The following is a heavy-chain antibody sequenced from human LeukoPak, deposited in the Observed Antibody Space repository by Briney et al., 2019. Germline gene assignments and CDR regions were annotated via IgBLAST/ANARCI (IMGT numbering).Heavy chain of an antibody. J-gene: IGHJ5*02. CDR1: GFTFSSYG. CDR2: ISGSGGST. D-gene: IGHD3-16*02. Sequence: GGSLRLSCAASGFTFSSYGMSWVRQAPGKGLEWVSAISGSGGSTYYADSVKGRFTISRDNSKNTLYLQMNSLRAEDTAVYYCAKGLRLGELSLNWFDPWGQGTLVTVSS. V-gene: IGHV3-23*01. CDR3: AKGLRLGELSLNWFDP.